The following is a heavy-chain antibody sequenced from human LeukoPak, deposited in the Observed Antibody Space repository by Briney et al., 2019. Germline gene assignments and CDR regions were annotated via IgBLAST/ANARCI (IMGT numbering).Heavy chain of an antibody. CDR2: IRYDGSNK. J-gene: IGHJ4*02. CDR1: GFSFRHYG. CDR3: AKADSPLDY. Sequence: GGSLRLSCAASGFSFRHYGMHWVRQAPGKGLEWVAFIRYDGSNKYYADSVKGRFTISRDNSKNTLYLQMNSLGAEDTAVYYCAKADSPLDYWGQGTLVTVSS. V-gene: IGHV3-30*02. D-gene: IGHD4-11*01.